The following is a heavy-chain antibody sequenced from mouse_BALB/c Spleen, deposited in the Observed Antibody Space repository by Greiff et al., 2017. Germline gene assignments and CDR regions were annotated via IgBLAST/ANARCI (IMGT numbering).Heavy chain of an antibody. V-gene: IGHV5-6-5*01. CDR1: GFTFSSYA. J-gene: IGHJ2*01. CDR2: ISSGGST. D-gene: IGHD2-4*01. Sequence: EVQLVESGGGLVKPGGSLKLSCAASGFTFSSYAMSWVRQTPEKRLEWVASISSGGSTYYPDSVKGRFTISRDNARNILYLQMSSLRSEDTAMYYCARGLGDYGDYFDYWGQGTTLTVSS. CDR3: ARGLGDYGDYFDY.